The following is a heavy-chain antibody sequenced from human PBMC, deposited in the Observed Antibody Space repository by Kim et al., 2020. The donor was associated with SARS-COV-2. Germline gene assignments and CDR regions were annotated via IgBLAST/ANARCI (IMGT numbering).Heavy chain of an antibody. Sequence: GGSLRLSCAASGFTFSSYGMHWVRQAPGKGLEWVAVISYDGSNKYYADSVKGRFTISRDNSKNTLYLQMNSLRAEDTAVYYCAKDIVDTAMWYYYGMDVWGQGTTVTVSS. V-gene: IGHV3-30*18. J-gene: IGHJ6*02. CDR3: AKDIVDTAMWYYYGMDV. CDR1: GFTFSSYG. D-gene: IGHD5-18*01. CDR2: ISYDGSNK.